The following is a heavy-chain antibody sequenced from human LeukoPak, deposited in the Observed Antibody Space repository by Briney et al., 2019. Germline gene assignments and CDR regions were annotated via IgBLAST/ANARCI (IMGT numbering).Heavy chain of an antibody. J-gene: IGHJ6*02. CDR3: ARGDYCSASGCLMDV. V-gene: IGHV3-48*02. D-gene: IGHD2-15*01. CDR1: GFTFSIYS. Sequence: GGSRRLSGAVSGFTFSIYSMNWVRQAPGKGLEGVSYISSSSSTIYYAASVKGRFTISRDNAKNSVYLQMNSLRDEDTAVYYCARGDYCSASGCLMDVWGQGTTVTVSS. CDR2: ISSSSSTI.